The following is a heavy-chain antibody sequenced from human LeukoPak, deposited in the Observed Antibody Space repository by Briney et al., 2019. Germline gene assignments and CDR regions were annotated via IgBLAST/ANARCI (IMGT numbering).Heavy chain of an antibody. V-gene: IGHV5-51*01. D-gene: IGHD5-18*01. CDR3: ARQGGYSYGYVSFSRETSFDY. Sequence: GESLKISCKGSGYSFTSYWIGWVRQMPGKGLEWMGIIYPGDSDTRYSPSFQGQVTISADKSISTAYLQWSSLKASDTAMYYCARQGGYSYGYVSFSRETSFDYWGQGTLVTVSS. CDR2: IYPGDSDT. CDR1: GYSFTSYW. J-gene: IGHJ4*02.